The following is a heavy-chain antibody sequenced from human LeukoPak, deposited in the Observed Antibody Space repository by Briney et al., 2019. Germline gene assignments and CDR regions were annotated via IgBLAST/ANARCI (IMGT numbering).Heavy chain of an antibody. CDR3: VTSAWVDSIDY. D-gene: IGHD4-11*01. Sequence: GRSLRLSCAASGFTFSSYGMHWVRQAPGKGLEWVAVIWYDGSNKYYADSVKGRFTISRDNSKSTLYLQMNSLRTEDSAVYYCVTSAWVDSIDYWGQGTLVTVSS. J-gene: IGHJ4*02. CDR2: IWYDGSNK. CDR1: GFTFSSYG. V-gene: IGHV3-33*03.